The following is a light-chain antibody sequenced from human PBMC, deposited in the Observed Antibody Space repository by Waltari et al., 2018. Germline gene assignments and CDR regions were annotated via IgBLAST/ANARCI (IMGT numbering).Light chain of an antibody. CDR3: CSYAGSTTYV. CDR2: EVS. Sequence: QSALTQPASVSGSPGQSITISCTGTSSDVGSYNLVSWYQQHPGKATKLMIYEVSKRPSVVSTLFSGSNSVNTASLTISGLQADDEADYYCCSYAGSTTYVFGTGTKVTVL. V-gene: IGLV2-23*02. CDR1: SSDVGSYNL. J-gene: IGLJ1*01.